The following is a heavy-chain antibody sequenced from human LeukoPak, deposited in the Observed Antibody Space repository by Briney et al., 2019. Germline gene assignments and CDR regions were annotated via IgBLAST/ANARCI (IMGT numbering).Heavy chain of an antibody. Sequence: GGSLRLSCAASGFTVSSNYMSWVRQAPGKGLEWVSIIYSGGSTFYADSVKGRFTISRDNSKNTLYLQMNSLRAEDTAVYYCAKDSNRGSGSYRYYYYMDVWGKGTTVTISS. D-gene: IGHD3-10*01. CDR2: IYSGGST. J-gene: IGHJ6*03. V-gene: IGHV3-53*05. CDR1: GFTVSSNY. CDR3: AKDSNRGSGSYRYYYYMDV.